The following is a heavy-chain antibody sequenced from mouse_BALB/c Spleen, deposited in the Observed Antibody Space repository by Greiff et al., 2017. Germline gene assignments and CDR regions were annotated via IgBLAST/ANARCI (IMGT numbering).Heavy chain of an antibody. J-gene: IGHJ4*01. CDR1: GFAFSSYD. CDR3: ARQGPYYRYDRDQGHYAMDY. D-gene: IGHD2-14*01. CDR2: ISSGGGST. Sequence: EVQGVESGGGLVKPGGSLKLSCAASGFAFSSYDMSWVRQTPEKRLEWVAYISSGGGSTYYPDTVKGRFTISRDNAKNTLYLQMSSLKSEDTAMYYCARQGPYYRYDRDQGHYAMDYWGQGTSVTVSS. V-gene: IGHV5-12-1*01.